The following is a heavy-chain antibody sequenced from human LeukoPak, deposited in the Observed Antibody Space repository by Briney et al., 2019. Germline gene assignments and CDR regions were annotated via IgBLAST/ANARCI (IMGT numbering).Heavy chain of an antibody. CDR3: AKENGSGRFFDY. CDR2: ISYDGNNK. J-gene: IGHJ4*02. V-gene: IGHV3-30*18. Sequence: GGSLRLSCAASGFTFSNYGMHWVRQAPGKGLEWVAIISYDGNNKYYADSVKGRFTISRDNSKSTLYLHMNSLRAEDTAVYYCAKENGSGRFFDYWGQGTLVTVSS. CDR1: GFTFSNYG. D-gene: IGHD3-10*01.